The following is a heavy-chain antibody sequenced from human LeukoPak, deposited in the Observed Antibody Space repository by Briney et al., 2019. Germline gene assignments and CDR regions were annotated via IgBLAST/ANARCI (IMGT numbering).Heavy chain of an antibody. CDR1: GYTFTGYY. V-gene: IGHV1-2*02. CDR2: INPHSDGT. Sequence: GASVKVSCKASGYTFTGYYMHWVRQAPGQGLEWMGWINPHSDGTNYAQKFQGRVTMTRATSISTAYMELSRLRSDDTAVYYCARDTYDILTGDSGSYGYWHQGTLVTVSS. D-gene: IGHD3-9*01. J-gene: IGHJ4*02. CDR3: ARDTYDILTGDSGSYGY.